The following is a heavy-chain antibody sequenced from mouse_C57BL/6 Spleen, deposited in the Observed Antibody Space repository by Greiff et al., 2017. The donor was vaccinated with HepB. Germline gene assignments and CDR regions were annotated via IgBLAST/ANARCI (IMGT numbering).Heavy chain of an antibody. CDR2: IDPSDSYT. CDR3: ARGTDYGSTWFAY. D-gene: IGHD1-1*01. Sequence: QVQLQQPGAELVRPGTSVKLSCKASGYTFTSYWMHWVKQRPGQGLEWIGVIDPSDSYTNYNQKFKGKATLTVDTSSSTAYMQLSSLTSEDSAVYYCARGTDYGSTWFAYWGQGTLVTVSA. V-gene: IGHV1-59*01. CDR1: GYTFTSYW. J-gene: IGHJ3*01.